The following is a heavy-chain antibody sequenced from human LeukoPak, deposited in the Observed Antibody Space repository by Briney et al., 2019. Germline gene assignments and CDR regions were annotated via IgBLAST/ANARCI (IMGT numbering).Heavy chain of an antibody. CDR3: ARAGYSYGTGYYFDY. V-gene: IGHV4-59*01. D-gene: IGHD5-18*01. CDR1: GGSISSYY. CDR2: IYYTGAT. J-gene: IGHJ4*02. Sequence: SETLSLTCTVSGGSISSYYWSWIRLPPGKGRGWIGYIYYTGATYYNPSLKSRVTISLDTSKNQFSLKLSSVTAADAAVYYCARAGYSYGTGYYFDYGGQGALVTVYS.